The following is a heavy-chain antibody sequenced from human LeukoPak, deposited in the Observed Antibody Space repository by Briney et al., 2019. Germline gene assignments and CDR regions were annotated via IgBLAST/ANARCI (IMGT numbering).Heavy chain of an antibody. CDR2: ITSSGSTM. CDR3: ARDSISGVHDAFDI. J-gene: IGHJ3*02. D-gene: IGHD2-15*01. V-gene: IGHV3-48*03. Sequence: PGGSLRLSCAASGFTFSYYERNWVRQAPGKGPEWGSYITSSGSTMYYADSVKGRFTISRDNAKNSLYLQMNSLRAEDTAVYYCARDSISGVHDAFDIWGQGTMVTVSS. CDR1: GFTFSYYE.